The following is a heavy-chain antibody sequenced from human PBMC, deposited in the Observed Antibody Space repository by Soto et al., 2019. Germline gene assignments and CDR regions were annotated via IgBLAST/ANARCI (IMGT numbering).Heavy chain of an antibody. CDR1: GGSISSSSYY. Sequence: PSETLSLTCTFSGGSISSSSYYWGWIRQPPGKGLEWIGSIYYSGSTYYNPSLKSRVTISVDTSKNQFSLKLSSVTAADTAVYYCATQVRYFDWLREEAFDYWGQGTLVTVSS. CDR3: ATQVRYFDWLREEAFDY. D-gene: IGHD3-9*01. CDR2: IYYSGST. J-gene: IGHJ4*02. V-gene: IGHV4-39*01.